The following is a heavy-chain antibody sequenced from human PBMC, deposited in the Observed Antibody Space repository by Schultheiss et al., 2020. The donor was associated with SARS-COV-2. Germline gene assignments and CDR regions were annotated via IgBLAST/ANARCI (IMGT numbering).Heavy chain of an antibody. Sequence: GGSLRLSCAASGFTFSSYSMNWVRQAPGKGLEWVSGISWNSGSIGYADSVKGRFTISRDNPKNSLYLQMNSLRAEDTAVYYCALLESGVGATRDWGQGTLVTVSS. D-gene: IGHD1-26*01. CDR2: ISWNSGSI. CDR3: ALLESGVGATRD. J-gene: IGHJ4*02. V-gene: IGHV3-9*01. CDR1: GFTFSSYS.